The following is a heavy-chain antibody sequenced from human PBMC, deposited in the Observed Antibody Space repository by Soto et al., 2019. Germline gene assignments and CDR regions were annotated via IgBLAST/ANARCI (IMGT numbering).Heavy chain of an antibody. V-gene: IGHV4-59*02. Sequence: SETLSLTCTVSGGSVSSYYWSWIRQSPGKGLEWIGYIYYSGSTKYKPSLKGRVTISVDTSKNQFSLKLSSVTAADTAVYYCASSPTGGGVFDYWGQGTLVTVSS. CDR1: GGSVSSYY. J-gene: IGHJ4*02. D-gene: IGHD2-8*02. CDR3: ASSPTGGGVFDY. CDR2: IYYSGST.